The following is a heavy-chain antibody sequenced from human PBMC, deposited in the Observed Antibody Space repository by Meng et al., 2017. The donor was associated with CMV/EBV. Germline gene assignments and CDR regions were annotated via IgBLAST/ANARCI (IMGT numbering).Heavy chain of an antibody. Sequence: FTFSSYGRHWVRQAPGKGLEWVAVISYDGSNKYYADSVKGRFTISRDNSKNTLYLQMNSLRAEDTAVYYCARAPPGTRWGSEDYFDYWGQGTLVTVSS. V-gene: IGHV3-30*04. CDR1: FTFSSYG. CDR2: ISYDGSNK. CDR3: ARAPPGTRWGSEDYFDY. D-gene: IGHD7-27*01. J-gene: IGHJ4*02.